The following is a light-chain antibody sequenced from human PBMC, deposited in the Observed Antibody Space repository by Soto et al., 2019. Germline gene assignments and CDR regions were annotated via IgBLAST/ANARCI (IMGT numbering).Light chain of an antibody. CDR3: QQYNNWPRT. CDR2: GAS. J-gene: IGKJ1*01. Sequence: EIVMTQSPAALSVSPGERATLSCRASHSVSSNLAWYQQKPGQAPRPLMYGASTRASGIPARFSGSGSGTEFTLTISSLQSEDFAIYYCQQYNNWPRTCGQGTKVEIK. V-gene: IGKV3-15*01. CDR1: HSVSSN.